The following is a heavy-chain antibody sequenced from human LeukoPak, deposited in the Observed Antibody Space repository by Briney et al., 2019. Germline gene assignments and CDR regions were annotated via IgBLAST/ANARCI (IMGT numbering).Heavy chain of an antibody. CDR3: ARQYYDFWSSYLHYFDY. CDR2: IHHSGST. CDR1: GYSISSGYY. V-gene: IGHV4-38-2*01. J-gene: IGHJ4*02. Sequence: PSETLSLTCAVSGYSISSGYYWGWIRQPPGKGLEWIGSIHHSGSTYYNPSLKSRVTISVDTSKNQFSLKLSSVTAADTAVYYCARQYYDFWSSYLHYFDYWGQGTLVTVSS. D-gene: IGHD3-3*01.